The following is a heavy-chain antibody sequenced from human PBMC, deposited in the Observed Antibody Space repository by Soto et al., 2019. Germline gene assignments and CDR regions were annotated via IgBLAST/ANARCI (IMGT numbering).Heavy chain of an antibody. V-gene: IGHV4-59*01. Sequence: SETLSLTCTVSGGSISSYYWSWIRQPPGKGLEWIGYIYYSGSTNYNPSLKSRVTISVDTSKNQFSLKLSSVTASDTAVYYCARTPYYDFWSGYYTGTGYTNFYIDSWGQGILISVS. CDR3: ARTPYYDFWSGYYTGTGYTNFYIDS. D-gene: IGHD3-3*01. J-gene: IGHJ4*02. CDR2: IYYSGST. CDR1: GGSISSYY.